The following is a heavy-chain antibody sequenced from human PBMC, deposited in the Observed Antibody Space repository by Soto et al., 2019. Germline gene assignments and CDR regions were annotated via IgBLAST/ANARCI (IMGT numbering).Heavy chain of an antibody. CDR1: GFTFSNAW. CDR3: TTDAYYYDSSGYYGRTETFDY. D-gene: IGHD3-22*01. Sequence: GGSLRLSCAASGFTFSNAWMSWVRRAPGKGLEWVGRIKSKTDGGTTDYAAPVKGRFTISRDDSKNTLYLQMNSLKTEDTAVYYCTTDAYYYDSSGYYGRTETFDYWGQGTLVTVSS. J-gene: IGHJ4*02. V-gene: IGHV3-15*01. CDR2: IKSKTDGGTT.